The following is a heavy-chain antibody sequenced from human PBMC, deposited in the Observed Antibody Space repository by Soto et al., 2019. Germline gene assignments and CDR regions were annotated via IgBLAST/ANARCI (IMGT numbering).Heavy chain of an antibody. V-gene: IGHV3-23*01. CDR1: GFSFSSYA. CDR2: VIGTGGVT. CDR3: ARDLGAWKFDY. D-gene: IGHD1-1*01. Sequence: PGGSLRLSCAASGFSFSSYAMSWVRQAPGKGLDWVSTVIGTGGVTSYADSVKGRLTISRDNSENTLYLHMNSLRGEDTAMYFCARDLGAWKFDYWGQGTRVTVSS. J-gene: IGHJ4*02.